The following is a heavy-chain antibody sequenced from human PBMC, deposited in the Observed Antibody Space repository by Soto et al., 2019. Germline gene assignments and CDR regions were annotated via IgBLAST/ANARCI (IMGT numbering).Heavy chain of an antibody. CDR2: IYYSGST. V-gene: IGHV4-30-4*01. CDR1: GGSINSGDYY. CDR3: ARAKGLVTVTTSWFDP. J-gene: IGHJ5*02. Sequence: QVQLQESGPGLVKPSQTLSLTCTVSGGSINSGDYYWSWIRQPPGKGLEWIGYIYYSGSTYYNPSRQSRVSISADTSKNQFSLKLSSVTAADPAVYYCARAKGLVTVTTSWFDPWGQGTLVTVSS. D-gene: IGHD4-17*01.